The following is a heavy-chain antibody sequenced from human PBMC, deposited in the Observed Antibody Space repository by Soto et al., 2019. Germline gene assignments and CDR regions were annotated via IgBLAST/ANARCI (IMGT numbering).Heavy chain of an antibody. CDR3: ARQYSRSWYGTHYYVDV. V-gene: IGHV5-51*01. Sequence: PGESLKISCKGSGCSVTSYWIGWVRQMPGKGLEWMGIIYPGDSDTRYSPSFQGQVTISADKSISTAYLQWSSLKASDTAMYYCARQYSRSWYGTHYYVDVWGKGNTVTVSS. CDR2: IYPGDSDT. CDR1: GCSVTSYW. J-gene: IGHJ6*03. D-gene: IGHD6-13*01.